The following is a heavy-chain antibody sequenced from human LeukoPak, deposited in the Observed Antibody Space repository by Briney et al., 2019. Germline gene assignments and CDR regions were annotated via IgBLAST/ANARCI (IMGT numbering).Heavy chain of an antibody. Sequence: SQTLSLTCAISGDSVSSNSAAWNWIRQSPSRGLEWLGRTYYRSKWYYDYATSVKGRITINPDTSKNQFSLQLSSVTSEDTAVYFCARERSYCSGATCSLDLWGQGTLVTVSS. CDR1: GDSVSSNSAA. V-gene: IGHV6-1*01. J-gene: IGHJ5*02. D-gene: IGHD2-15*01. CDR3: ARERSYCSGATCSLDL. CDR2: TYYRSKWYY.